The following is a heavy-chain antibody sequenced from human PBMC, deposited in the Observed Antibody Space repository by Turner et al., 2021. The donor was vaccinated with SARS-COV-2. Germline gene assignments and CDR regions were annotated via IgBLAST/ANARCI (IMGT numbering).Heavy chain of an antibody. D-gene: IGHD4-4*01. CDR2: ISWNSGSI. CDR1: GFTFDDYA. CDR3: AKGGGLDYTNWFDS. V-gene: IGHV3-9*01. Sequence: EVHMVESGGGLVQPGRSLILSWAASGFTFDDYAMHWVRQAPGKGLEWVSGISWNSGSIADADSVKGRFPIARDNAKNSLYLQMNSLGAEDTALYYCAKGGGLDYTNWFDSWGQGTLVTVSS. J-gene: IGHJ5*01.